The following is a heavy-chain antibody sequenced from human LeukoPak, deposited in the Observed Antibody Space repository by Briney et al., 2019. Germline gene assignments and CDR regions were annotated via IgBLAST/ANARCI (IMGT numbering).Heavy chain of an antibody. CDR2: INHSGRT. CDR3: ARAYYSTSWFPH. Sequence: PWGSLRLSCAASGFTFSSYWGWIRRTPGKGLEWIGEINHSGRTNYNPSLKSRVTISADTSKNQFSLELRSVTAADTAVYYCARAYYSTSWFPHWGQGALVTVSS. D-gene: IGHD3-10*01. CDR1: GFTFSSY. V-gene: IGHV4-34*01. J-gene: IGHJ5*02.